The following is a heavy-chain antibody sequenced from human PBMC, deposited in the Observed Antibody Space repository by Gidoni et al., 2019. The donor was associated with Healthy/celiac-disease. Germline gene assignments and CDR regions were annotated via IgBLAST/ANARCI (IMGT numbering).Heavy chain of an antibody. CDR3: ARVAYCTNGVCYTVDY. CDR1: GWSFCGYY. J-gene: IGHJ4*02. V-gene: IGHV4-34*01. CDR2: ITHSGST. Sequence: QVQLQQWGAGLLKPSDTLSLTCAVYGWSFCGYYWNWIRQPPGKGLEWIGEITHSGSTNYNPSLKSRVTISVDTSKNQFSLKLSSVTAADTAVYYCARVAYCTNGVCYTVDYWGQGTLVTVSS. D-gene: IGHD2-8*01.